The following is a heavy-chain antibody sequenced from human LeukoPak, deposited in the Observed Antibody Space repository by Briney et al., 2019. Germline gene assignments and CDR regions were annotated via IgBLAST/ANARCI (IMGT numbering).Heavy chain of an antibody. D-gene: IGHD2-2*01. CDR3: GRGAPLWHCSSIRCEHFQH. J-gene: IGHJ1*01. CDR2: IWYDGSNK. CDR1: GFTFSRYG. V-gene: IGHV3-33*01. Sequence: PGRSLRLSCAASGFTFSRYGMHWVRQAPGKGLEWVAVIWYDGSNKYYADSVKGRFTISRDNSKNTLYLQMNSLRAEDTAVYYCGRGAPLWHCSSIRCEHFQHWGQGTLVSVSS.